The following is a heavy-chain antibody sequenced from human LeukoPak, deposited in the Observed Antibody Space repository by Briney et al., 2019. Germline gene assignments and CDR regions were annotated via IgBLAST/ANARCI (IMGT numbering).Heavy chain of an antibody. Sequence: PSETLSLTCAVYGGSFSGYYWSWIRQPPGKGLEWIGEINHSGSTNYNPSLKSRVTISVDTSKNQFSLKLSSVTAADTAVYYCARASYSSSWYRDWGQGTLVTVSS. V-gene: IGHV4-34*01. CDR2: INHSGST. CDR1: GGSFSGYY. D-gene: IGHD6-13*01. CDR3: ARASYSSSWYRD. J-gene: IGHJ4*02.